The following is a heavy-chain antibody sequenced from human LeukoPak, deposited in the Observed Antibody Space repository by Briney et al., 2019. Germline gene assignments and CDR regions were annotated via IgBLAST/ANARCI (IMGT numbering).Heavy chain of an antibody. D-gene: IGHD2-15*01. CDR3: ARGLGEVVVAATPEYYFDY. V-gene: IGHV4-34*01. J-gene: IGHJ4*02. CDR2: INHSGST. Sequence: SETLSLTCAVYGGSFSGYYWSWIRQPPGEGLEWIGEINHSGSTNYNPSLKSRVTISVDTSKNQFSLKLSSVTAADTAVYYCARGLGEVVVAATPEYYFDYWGQGTLVTVSS. CDR1: GGSFSGYY.